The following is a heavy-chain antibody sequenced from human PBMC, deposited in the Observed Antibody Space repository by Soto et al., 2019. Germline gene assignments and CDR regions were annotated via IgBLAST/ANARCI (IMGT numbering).Heavy chain of an antibody. CDR3: ARDPGDCGGDCTYFDL. Sequence: ASVKVSCKASGYTFTGYYMHWVRQAPGQGLEWMGWINPNSGGTNYAQKFQGRVTMTRDTSISTAYMELSRLRSDDTAVYYCARDPGDCGGDCTYFDLWGRGTLVTVS. D-gene: IGHD2-21*02. V-gene: IGHV1-2*02. J-gene: IGHJ2*01. CDR1: GYTFTGYY. CDR2: INPNSGGT.